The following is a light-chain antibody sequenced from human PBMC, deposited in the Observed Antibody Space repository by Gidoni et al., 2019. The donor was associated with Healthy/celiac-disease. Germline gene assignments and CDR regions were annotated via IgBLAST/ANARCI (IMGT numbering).Light chain of an antibody. V-gene: IGLV3-16*01. CDR2: KDS. CDR1: ALPKKY. CDR3: LSADSSGTYV. J-gene: IGLJ1*01. Sequence: SYELTQPPSVSRSLGQMARITYSGEALPKKYAYWYQQKPGQFPVLVIYKDSERPSGIPERFSGSSSGTIVTLTISGVQAEDEADYYCLSADSSGTYVFGTGTKVTVL.